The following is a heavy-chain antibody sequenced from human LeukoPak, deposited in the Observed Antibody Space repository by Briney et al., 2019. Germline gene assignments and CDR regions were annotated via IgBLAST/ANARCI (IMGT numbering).Heavy chain of an antibody. J-gene: IGHJ4*02. D-gene: IGHD3-3*01. Sequence: SETLSLTCTVSGGSISSYYWRWIRQPAGKGLEWIGRIYTSGSTNYNPSLKSRVTMSVDTSKNQFSLKLSSVTAADTAVYYCAGDDFWSGYLFDYWGQGTLVTVSS. V-gene: IGHV4-4*07. CDR2: IYTSGST. CDR3: AGDDFWSGYLFDY. CDR1: GGSISSYY.